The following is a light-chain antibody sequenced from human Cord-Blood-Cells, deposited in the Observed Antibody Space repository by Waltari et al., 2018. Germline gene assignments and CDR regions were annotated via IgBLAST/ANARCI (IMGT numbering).Light chain of an antibody. CDR1: SLRSYY. CDR3: NSRDSSGNHLV. V-gene: IGLV3-19*01. CDR2: GKN. Sequence: SSELTQDPAVSVALGQTVRLTCQGDSLRSYYASWYQQKPGQAPVLGIYGKNNRPSGIPDRFSGSSSGNTASLTITGAHAEDEADYYCNSRDSSGNHLVFGGGTKLTVL. J-gene: IGLJ2*01.